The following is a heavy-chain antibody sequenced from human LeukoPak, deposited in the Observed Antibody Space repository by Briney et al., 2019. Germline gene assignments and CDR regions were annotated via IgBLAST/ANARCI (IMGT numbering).Heavy chain of an antibody. CDR1: GFTLTSSA. V-gene: IGHV1-58*02. Sequence: SVKVSCKASGFTLTSSAMQWVRQARGQRLEWIGWIVVGSGNTNYAQKFQERVTITRDMSTSTAYMELSSMRSEDTAVYYCAADYCSSTSCYPGYWGQGTLVTVSS. D-gene: IGHD2-2*01. J-gene: IGHJ4*02. CDR3: AADYCSSTSCYPGY. CDR2: IVVGSGNT.